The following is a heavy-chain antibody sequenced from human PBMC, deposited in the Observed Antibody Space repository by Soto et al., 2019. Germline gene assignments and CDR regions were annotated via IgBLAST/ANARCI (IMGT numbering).Heavy chain of an antibody. V-gene: IGHV3-23*01. Sequence: GGSLRLSCAASGFTFSSYAMSWVRQAPGKGLEWVSAISGSGGSTYYADSVKDRFTISRDNSKNTLYLQMNSLRAEDTAVYYCAKGTRDGVRYLNFDYWGQGTLVTVSS. CDR2: ISGSGGST. D-gene: IGHD3-9*01. CDR3: AKGTRDGVRYLNFDY. J-gene: IGHJ4*02. CDR1: GFTFSSYA.